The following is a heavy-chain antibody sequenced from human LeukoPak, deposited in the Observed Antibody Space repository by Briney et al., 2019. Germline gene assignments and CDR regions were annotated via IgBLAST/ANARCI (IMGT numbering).Heavy chain of an antibody. CDR1: GFTFSSYA. J-gene: IGHJ4*02. CDR3: ARVRSAMEGLFDY. V-gene: IGHV3-30-3*01. Sequence: GGSLRLSCAASGFTFSSYAMHWVRQAPGKGLEWVAVISYDGSNKYYADSVKGRFTISRDNSKNTLYLQMNSLRAEDTAVYYCARVRSAMEGLFDYWGQGTLVTVSS. CDR2: ISYDGSNK. D-gene: IGHD5-18*01.